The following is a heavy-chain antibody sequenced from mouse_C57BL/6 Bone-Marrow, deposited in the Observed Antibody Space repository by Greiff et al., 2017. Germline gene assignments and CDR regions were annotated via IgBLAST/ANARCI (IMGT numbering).Heavy chain of an antibody. J-gene: IGHJ2*01. Sequence: EVKLMESGPELVKPGASVKIPCKASGYTFTDYNMDWVKQSHGKSLEWIGDINPNNGGTIYNQKFKGKATLTVDKSSSTAYMELRSLTSEDTAVYYCARRGYGSSYVNFDYWGQGTTLTVSS. CDR1: GYTFTDYN. CDR2: INPNNGGT. V-gene: IGHV1-18*01. CDR3: ARRGYGSSYVNFDY. D-gene: IGHD1-1*01.